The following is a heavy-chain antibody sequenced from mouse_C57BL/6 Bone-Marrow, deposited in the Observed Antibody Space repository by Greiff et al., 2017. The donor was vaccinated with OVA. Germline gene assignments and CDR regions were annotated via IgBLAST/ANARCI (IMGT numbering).Heavy chain of an antibody. D-gene: IGHD3-3*01. V-gene: IGHV1-64*01. CDR1: GYTFTSYW. J-gene: IGHJ4*01. Sequence: VQLQQPGAELVKPGASVKLSCKASGYTFTSYWMHWVKQRPGQGLEWIGMIHPNSGSTNYNEKFKSKATLTVDKSSSTAYMQLSSLTSEDSAVYYCARSEGTDAMDYWGQGTSVTVSS. CDR3: ARSEGTDAMDY. CDR2: IHPNSGST.